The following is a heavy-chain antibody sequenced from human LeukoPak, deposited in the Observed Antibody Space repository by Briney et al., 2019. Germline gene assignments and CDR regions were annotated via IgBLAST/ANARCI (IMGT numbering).Heavy chain of an antibody. Sequence: GESLTISCKGSGYSFTSYRIGWMRWMPGKGLEWMGIIYPGDSDTRYRPSFQGQVTISADKSVSTAYLQWSSLKASDTAMYYCARLHSFSNLDYWGQGTLVTVSS. D-gene: IGHD5-18*01. J-gene: IGHJ4*02. CDR2: IYPGDSDT. V-gene: IGHV5-51*01. CDR1: GYSFTSYR. CDR3: ARLHSFSNLDY.